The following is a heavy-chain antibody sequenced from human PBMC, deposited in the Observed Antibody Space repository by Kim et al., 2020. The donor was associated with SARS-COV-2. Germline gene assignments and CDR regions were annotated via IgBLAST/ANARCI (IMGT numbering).Heavy chain of an antibody. Sequence: GGSLRLSCAASGFTFSSYAMSWVRQAPGKGLEWVSAISGSGGSTYYADSVKGRFTISRDNSKNTLYLQMNSLRAADTAVYYCAKDRGRYGDYEGWFDPWGQGTLVTVSS. J-gene: IGHJ5*02. CDR1: GFTFSSYA. V-gene: IGHV3-23*01. D-gene: IGHD4-17*01. CDR2: ISGSGGST. CDR3: AKDRGRYGDYEGWFDP.